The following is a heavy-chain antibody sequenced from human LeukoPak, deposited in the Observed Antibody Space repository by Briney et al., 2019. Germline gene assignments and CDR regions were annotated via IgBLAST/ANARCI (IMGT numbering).Heavy chain of an antibody. CDR3: ARPIDYGDYMTD. CDR2: ISSGGSGI. CDR1: GFTFSDYY. D-gene: IGHD4-17*01. J-gene: IGHJ4*02. Sequence: GGSLRLSCAASGFTFSDYYMSWIRQAPGKGLEWVSHISSGGSGISYADSVKGRFTISRDNAKNSLYLQMNSLRADDTAMYYCARPIDYGDYMTDWGQGTLVTVSS. V-gene: IGHV3-11*01.